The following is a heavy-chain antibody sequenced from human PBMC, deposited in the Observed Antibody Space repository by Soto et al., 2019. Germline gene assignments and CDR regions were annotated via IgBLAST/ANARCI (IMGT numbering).Heavy chain of an antibody. CDR3: ATLQQLAEYFQH. V-gene: IGHV1-24*01. Sequence: ASVKVSCKVSGYTLTELSMHWVRQAPGKGLEWMGGFDPEDGETIYAQKFQGRVTMTEDTSTDTAYMELSSLRSEDTAVYYCATLQQLAEYFQHWGQGTLVTVSS. CDR1: GYTLTELS. CDR2: FDPEDGET. J-gene: IGHJ1*01. D-gene: IGHD6-13*01.